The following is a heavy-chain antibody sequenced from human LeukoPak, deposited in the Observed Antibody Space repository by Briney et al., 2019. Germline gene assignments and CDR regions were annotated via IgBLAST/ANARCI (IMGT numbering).Heavy chain of an antibody. V-gene: IGHV4-30-2*01. CDR1: GGSISSGGYS. Sequence: SETLSLTCAVSGGSISSGGYSWSWIRQPPGKGLEWIGYIYHSGSTYYNPSLKSRVTISVDRSKNQFSLKLSSVTAADTAVYYCARGPSPYYGSGSYFGMDVWGKGATVTVSS. J-gene: IGHJ6*04. D-gene: IGHD3-10*01. CDR3: ARGPSPYYGSGSYFGMDV. CDR2: IYHSGST.